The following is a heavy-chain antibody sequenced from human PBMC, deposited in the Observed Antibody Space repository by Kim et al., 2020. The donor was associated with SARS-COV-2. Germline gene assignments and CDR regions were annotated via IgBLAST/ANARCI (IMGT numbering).Heavy chain of an antibody. CDR3: VRGGSGRYYGYFQD. J-gene: IGHJ1*01. V-gene: IGHV3-74*01. D-gene: IGHD3-22*01. Sequence: GGSLRLSCEVSGFTFSSHWMHWVRQVPGKGLMWVSRMYNDESSATYADSVKGRFTISRDNAKNTLYLQMNSLRAEDTAVYFCVRGGSGRYYGYFQDWGQGALVTVSS. CDR1: GFTFSSHW. CDR2: MYNDESSA.